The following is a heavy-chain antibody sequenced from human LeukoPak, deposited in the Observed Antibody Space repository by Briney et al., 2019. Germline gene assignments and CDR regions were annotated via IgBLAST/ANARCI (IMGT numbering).Heavy chain of an antibody. D-gene: IGHD6-13*01. V-gene: IGHV5-51*01. CDR3: ARQSSSLDALDI. CDR2: IYPGDSDT. Sequence: GAPLKTSSKASGYSFTSYWIGWVRQLPGKGLGGMGIIYPGDSDTRYSPSFQGQVTISADKSISTADLQWSSLKASDTAMEYYARQSSSLDALDIWGQGTMVTVSS. J-gene: IGHJ3*02. CDR1: GYSFTSYW.